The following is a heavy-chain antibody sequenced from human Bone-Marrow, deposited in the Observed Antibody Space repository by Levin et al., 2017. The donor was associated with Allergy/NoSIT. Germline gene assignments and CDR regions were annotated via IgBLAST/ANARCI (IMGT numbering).Heavy chain of an antibody. V-gene: IGHV4-30-4*01. D-gene: IGHD3-10*01. CDR3: ARISLWFDVLSPYGMDV. Sequence: SETLSLSCAVSGLSISNDQYYWTWIRQPPGKALEWMGYISYNGNTAYNRYLKSRLTLSLDMSNNQLSLRLSDVTAADTALYYCARISLWFDVLSPYGMDVWGQGTTVTVSS. CDR1: GLSISNDQYY. J-gene: IGHJ6*02. CDR2: ISYNGNT.